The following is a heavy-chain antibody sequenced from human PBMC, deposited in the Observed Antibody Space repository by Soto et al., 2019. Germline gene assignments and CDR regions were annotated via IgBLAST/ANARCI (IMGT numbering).Heavy chain of an antibody. Sequence: PGESLKISCKGSGYSFTSYWIGWVRQMPGKGLEWMGIIYPGDSDTRYSPSFQGQVTISADKSISTAYLQWSSLKASDTAMYYCARLPVEYSSSSPRWWAANWFDPWGQGTLVTVSS. CDR1: GYSFTSYW. CDR2: IYPGDSDT. D-gene: IGHD6-6*01. CDR3: ARLPVEYSSSSPRWWAANWFDP. V-gene: IGHV5-51*01. J-gene: IGHJ5*02.